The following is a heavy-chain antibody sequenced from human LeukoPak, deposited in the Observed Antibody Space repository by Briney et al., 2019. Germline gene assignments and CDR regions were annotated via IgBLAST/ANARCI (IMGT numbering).Heavy chain of an antibody. Sequence: GGSLRLSCAASGFSFSSAWMSWVRQAPGKGLEWVSYISSSSSTIYYADSVKGRFTISRDNAKNSLYLQMNSLRAEDTAVYYCARDAENYYDSSGYYRSYYYYYMDVWGKGTTVTVSS. J-gene: IGHJ6*03. V-gene: IGHV3-48*01. D-gene: IGHD3-22*01. CDR2: ISSSSSTI. CDR3: ARDAENYYDSSGYYRSYYYYYMDV. CDR1: GFSFSSAW.